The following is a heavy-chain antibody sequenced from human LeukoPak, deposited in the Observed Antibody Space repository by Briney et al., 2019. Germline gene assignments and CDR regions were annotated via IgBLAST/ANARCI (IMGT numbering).Heavy chain of an antibody. J-gene: IGHJ6*03. D-gene: IGHD1-26*01. CDR2: ITHNGGT. V-gene: IGHV4-34*01. CDR3: ARGNSGSHWGDHYFYMDV. CDR1: GGSFRGYF. Sequence: SETLSLTCAVYGGSFRGYFWGWVRQTPGKGLEWLGEITHNGGTNYTPSLSGRVSVFQDVSKSQFSLKLSSVTAADTGVYYCARGNSGSHWGDHYFYMDVWGKGTTVIVSS.